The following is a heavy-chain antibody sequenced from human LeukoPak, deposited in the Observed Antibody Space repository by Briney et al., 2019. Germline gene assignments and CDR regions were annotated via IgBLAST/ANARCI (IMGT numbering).Heavy chain of an antibody. V-gene: IGHV4-34*01. D-gene: IGHD1-14*01. CDR3: ARGRKEVTL. CDR1: GVSFNGYY. Sequence: SETLSPTCAVSGVSFNGYYWSWIRHPPGKGLEWIGEINHSGSTNYNPSLKSRVTISVDTSKNQFSLKLSSVTAADTAVYYCARGRKEVTLWGQGTLVTVSS. J-gene: IGHJ4*02. CDR2: INHSGST.